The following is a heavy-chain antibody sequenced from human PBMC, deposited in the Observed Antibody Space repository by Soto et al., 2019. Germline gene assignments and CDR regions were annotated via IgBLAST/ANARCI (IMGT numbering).Heavy chain of an antibody. Sequence: QVQLVQSGAEVENPGASVKVSCKASGYTFSNFGINWVRQATGQGLEWMGWITPYNGSANYAQKYQDRLTVTTDTSTNTAYLELRSLRSDDTAVYCCARARMYSGAYHDYWGQGTLVTVSS. J-gene: IGHJ4*02. D-gene: IGHD1-26*01. CDR2: ITPYNGSA. CDR1: GYTFSNFG. V-gene: IGHV1-18*04. CDR3: ARARMYSGAYHDY.